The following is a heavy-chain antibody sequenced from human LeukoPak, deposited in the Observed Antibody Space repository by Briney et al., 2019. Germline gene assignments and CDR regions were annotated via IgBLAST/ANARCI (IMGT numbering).Heavy chain of an antibody. CDR2: ISSSSSYI. Sequence: PGGSLRLSCAASGFTFSSYSMNWVRQAPGKGLEWVSSISSSSSYIYYADSVKGRFTISRDNSTNTLYLQMNSLRAEDTAVYYCATRRSLDYWGQGTLVTVSS. CDR3: ATRRSLDY. J-gene: IGHJ4*02. CDR1: GFTFSSYS. V-gene: IGHV3-21*04.